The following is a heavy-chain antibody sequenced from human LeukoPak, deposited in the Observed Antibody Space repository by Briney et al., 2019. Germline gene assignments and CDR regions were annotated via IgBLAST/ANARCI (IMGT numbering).Heavy chain of an antibody. CDR1: GFTFSSYA. CDR2: ISGSGGST. V-gene: IGHV3-23*01. D-gene: IGHD5-12*01. CDR3: AKDRARGATAYYFGY. Sequence: GGYLRLSCAASGFTFSSYAMSWVRQAPGKGLEWVSAISGSGGSTYYADSAKGRFTISRDNSKNTLYLQMNSLRAEDTAVYYCAKDRARGATAYYFGYWGQGTLVTVSS. J-gene: IGHJ4*02.